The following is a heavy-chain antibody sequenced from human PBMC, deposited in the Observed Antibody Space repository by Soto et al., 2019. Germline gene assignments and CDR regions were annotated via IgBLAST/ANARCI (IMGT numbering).Heavy chain of an antibody. Sequence: QVQLAESGGGVVQPGRSLRLSCVASGFTFSSSGMHWVRQAPGKGLEWVAVIWSDGSKKYYADSVKGRFTISRDNSKNTLYLQMNSLRVEDTAVYYCARDKGASPFDIWGQGTMVTVSS. V-gene: IGHV3-33*01. CDR1: GFTFSSSG. CDR2: IWSDGSKK. J-gene: IGHJ3*02. CDR3: ARDKGASPFDI.